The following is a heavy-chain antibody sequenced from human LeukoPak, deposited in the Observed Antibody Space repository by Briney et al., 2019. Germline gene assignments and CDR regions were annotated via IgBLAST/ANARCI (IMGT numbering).Heavy chain of an antibody. J-gene: IGHJ4*02. CDR3: ARGLYSSGWYDLDC. CDR2: TYYRSKWSN. Sequence: QTLSLICAISGDSVSSNSAAWDWIRQSPSRGLEWMGRTYYRSKWSNDYAASVKSRITINPDTSKNQFSLQLNSVTPEDTAVYYCARGLYSSGWYDLDCWGQGTLVTVSS. D-gene: IGHD6-19*01. V-gene: IGHV6-1*01. CDR1: GDSVSSNSAA.